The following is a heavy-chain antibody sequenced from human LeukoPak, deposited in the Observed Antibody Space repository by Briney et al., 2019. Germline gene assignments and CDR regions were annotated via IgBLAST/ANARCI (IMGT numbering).Heavy chain of an antibody. J-gene: IGHJ4*02. Sequence: GGSLRLSCAASGFTFTNAWMNWVRQAPGKGLEWVGRIKSKTDGGTTDYAAPVKGRFTISRDDSKNTLYLQMNSLKTEDTAVYYCTTGQSYFPGADYWGQGTLVTVSS. CDR3: TTGQSYFPGADY. CDR2: IKSKTDGGTT. D-gene: IGHD2/OR15-2a*01. V-gene: IGHV3-15*01. CDR1: GFTFTNAW.